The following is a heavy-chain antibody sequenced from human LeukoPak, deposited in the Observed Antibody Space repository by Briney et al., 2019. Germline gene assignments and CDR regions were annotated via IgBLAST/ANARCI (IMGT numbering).Heavy chain of an antibody. D-gene: IGHD6-19*01. CDR2: ISSSGSTI. CDR1: GFTFSSYE. Sequence: PGGSLRLSCAASGFTFSSYEMSWVRQAPGKGLEWVSYISSSGSTIYYADSVKGRFTISRDNAKNSLYLQMNSLRAEDTAVYYCARGAVAGNGYYYYGMDVWGKGTTVTVSS. CDR3: ARGAVAGNGYYYYGMDV. J-gene: IGHJ6*04. V-gene: IGHV3-48*03.